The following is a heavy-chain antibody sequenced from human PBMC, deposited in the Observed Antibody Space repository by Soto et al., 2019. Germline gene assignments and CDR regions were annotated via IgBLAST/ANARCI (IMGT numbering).Heavy chain of an antibody. CDR2: IYYSGST. V-gene: IGHV4-61*08. D-gene: IGHD2-15*01. CDR1: SGPVSSEGYY. CDR3: ARDGWEYCSGGSCSN. Sequence: XESLSVSGEDASGPVSSEGYYWSWIRQPPGKGLEWIGYIYYSGSTNYNPSLKSRVTISVDTSKNQFYLKLSSVTAADRAGYYCARDGWEYCSGGSCSNWGQGTLVTVSS. J-gene: IGHJ4*02.